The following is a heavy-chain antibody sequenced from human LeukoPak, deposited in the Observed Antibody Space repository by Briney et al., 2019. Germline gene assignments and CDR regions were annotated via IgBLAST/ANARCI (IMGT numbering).Heavy chain of an antibody. D-gene: IGHD5-18*01. CDR1: GLTLSGYW. CDR2: INGDASST. Sequence: PGGSLRLSCAASGLTLSGYWRHWVRQAPGKGLVWVSRINGDASSTSYADSVKCRFTISGDNAKSTLYLQMNSLRVEDTAVYYCARARGNTYGYFEYWGQGTLVTVSS. V-gene: IGHV3-74*01. J-gene: IGHJ4*02. CDR3: ARARGNTYGYFEY.